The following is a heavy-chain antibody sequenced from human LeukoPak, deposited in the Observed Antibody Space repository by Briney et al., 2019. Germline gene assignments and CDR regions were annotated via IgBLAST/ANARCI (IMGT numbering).Heavy chain of an antibody. CDR2: ISYDGSNK. J-gene: IGHJ4*02. V-gene: IGHV3-30-3*01. Sequence: GGSLRLSCAASGFTLSSYAMHWVRQAPGKGLEWVAVISYDGSNKYYADSVKGRFTISRDNSKNTLYLQMNSLRAEDTAVYYCVCVVVTAIYDYWGQGTLVTVSS. D-gene: IGHD2-21*02. CDR1: GFTLSSYA. CDR3: VCVVVTAIYDY.